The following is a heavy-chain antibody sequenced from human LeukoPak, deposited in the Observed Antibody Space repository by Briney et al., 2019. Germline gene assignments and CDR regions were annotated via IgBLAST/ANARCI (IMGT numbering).Heavy chain of an antibody. D-gene: IGHD6-13*01. CDR2: ISGSGDTT. CDR1: GFTFSSYA. Sequence: PGGSLRLSCAASGFTFSSYAMSWVRQAPGKGLEWVSTISGSGDTTYYADSVKGRFTISRGNSKNTLYLQMNSLRAEDTAVYYCALQRTLWQQLLDYWGQGTLVTVSS. CDR3: ALQRTLWQQLLDY. V-gene: IGHV3-23*01. J-gene: IGHJ4*02.